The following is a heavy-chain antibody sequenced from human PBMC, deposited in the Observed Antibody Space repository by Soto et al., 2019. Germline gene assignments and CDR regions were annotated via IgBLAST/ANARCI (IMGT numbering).Heavy chain of an antibody. CDR3: ARPGYSYGIETSNYIHGMDV. CDR2: IYTGGST. D-gene: IGHD5-18*01. CDR1: GFTVSSNY. Sequence: GGSLRLSCAASGFTVSSNYMCWVRLAPGKGLEWVSVIYTGGSTYYADSVKGRFTISSDRSRNTLYLEMNSLRVEDTAVYYCARPGYSYGIETSNYIHGMDVWGQGTTVTVSS. J-gene: IGHJ6*02. V-gene: IGHV3-66*04.